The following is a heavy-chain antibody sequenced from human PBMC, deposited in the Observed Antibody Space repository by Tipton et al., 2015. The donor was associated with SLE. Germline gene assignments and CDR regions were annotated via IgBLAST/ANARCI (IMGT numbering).Heavy chain of an antibody. CDR2: INHSGST. V-gene: IGHV4-34*01. J-gene: IGHJ5*02. Sequence: LRLSCAVYGGSFSGYYWSWIRQPPGKGLEWIGEINHSGSTNYNPSLKSRVTISVDTSKNQFSLKLSSVTAADTAVYYCAEPYSGSPWGQGTLVTVSS. D-gene: IGHD6-13*01. CDR1: GGSFSGYY. CDR3: AEPYSGSP.